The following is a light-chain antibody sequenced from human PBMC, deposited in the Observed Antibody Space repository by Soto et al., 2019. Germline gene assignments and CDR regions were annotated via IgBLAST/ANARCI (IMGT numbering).Light chain of an antibody. CDR3: QQLNTLPFT. V-gene: IGKV1-9*01. CDR1: HDISTY. CDR2: EAS. J-gene: IGKJ5*01. Sequence: DIQLTQSPSLLSASVGDRVTITCRASHDISTYLAWYQQKPGKAPKLMIYEASTLQSGVPSRFSGSGSGTEFTLTISGLLPEDFATYHCQQLNTLPFTVGQGTRLEI.